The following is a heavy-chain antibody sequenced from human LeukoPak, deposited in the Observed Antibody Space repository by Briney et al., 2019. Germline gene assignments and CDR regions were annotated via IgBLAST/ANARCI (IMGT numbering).Heavy chain of an antibody. J-gene: IGHJ4*02. CDR1: RISLTSYW. CDR3: AKALYYYDSSGLPDY. CDR2: ISWNSGSI. Sequence: GGSLRLSCAGSRISLTSYWIHWVRQAPGKGLEWVSGISWNSGSIGYVDSVKGRFTISRDNAKNSLYLQMNSLRAEDTALYYCAKALYYYDSSGLPDYWGQGTLVTVSS. V-gene: IGHV3-9*01. D-gene: IGHD3-22*01.